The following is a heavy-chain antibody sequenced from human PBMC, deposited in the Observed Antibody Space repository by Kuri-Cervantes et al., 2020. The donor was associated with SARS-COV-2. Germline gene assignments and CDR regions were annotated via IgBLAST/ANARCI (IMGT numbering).Heavy chain of an antibody. CDR2: ISSSSSTI. CDR1: GFIFSDYY. D-gene: IGHD3-3*01. J-gene: IGHJ5*02. V-gene: IGHV3-11*04. CDR3: ARDYDFWSGYHNWFDP. Sequence: GGSLRLSCTASGFIFSDYYMTWIRQAPGKGLEWVSYISSSSSTIYYADSVKGRFTISRDNAKNSLYLQMNSLRAEDTAVYYCARDYDFWSGYHNWFDPWGQGTLVTVSS.